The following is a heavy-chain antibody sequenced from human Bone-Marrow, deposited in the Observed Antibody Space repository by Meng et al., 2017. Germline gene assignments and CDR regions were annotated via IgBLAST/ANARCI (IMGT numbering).Heavy chain of an antibody. Sequence: GESLKISCAASGFTFSSYSMNWVRQAPGKGLEWVSSIISSSSYIYYADSVKGRFTISRDNAKNSLYLQMNSLRAEDTAVYYCARNQGRYYDRYYGMDVRGQGTTVTVSS. V-gene: IGHV3-21*01. CDR1: GFTFSSYS. CDR3: ARNQGRYYDRYYGMDV. J-gene: IGHJ6*02. CDR2: IISSSSYI. D-gene: IGHD1-26*01.